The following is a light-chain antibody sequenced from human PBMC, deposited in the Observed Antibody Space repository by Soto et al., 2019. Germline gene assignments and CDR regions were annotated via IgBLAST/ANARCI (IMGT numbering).Light chain of an antibody. J-gene: IGKJ5*01. V-gene: IGKV1-27*01. CDR2: AAS. Sequence: DIQMTQSPSSLSASVGERVTITCRASQGISNFLAWYQQKPGKVPKLLISAASTLQSGVPSRFSGSGSGTDFTLPITSLQPEDVATYYCQKYSSVITFGQGTRLEIK. CDR1: QGISNF. CDR3: QKYSSVIT.